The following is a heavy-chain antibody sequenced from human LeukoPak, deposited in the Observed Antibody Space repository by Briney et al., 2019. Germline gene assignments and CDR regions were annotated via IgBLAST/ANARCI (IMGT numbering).Heavy chain of an antibody. V-gene: IGHV1-18*01. CDR1: GYTFTSYG. CDR2: ISAYNGNT. J-gene: IGHJ6*02. Sequence: GASVKVSCKASGYTFTSYGISWVRQAPGQGLEWMGWISAYNGNTNYAQKLQGRVTMTTDTSTSTAYMELRSLRYDDTAVYYCARDSYDILTGYDYYGMDVWGQGTTVTVSS. CDR3: ARDSYDILTGYDYYGMDV. D-gene: IGHD3-9*01.